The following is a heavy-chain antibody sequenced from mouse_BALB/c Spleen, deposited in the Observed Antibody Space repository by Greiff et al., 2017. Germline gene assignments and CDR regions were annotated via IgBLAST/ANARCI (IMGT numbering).Heavy chain of an antibody. CDR2: ILPGSGST. Sequence: QVHVKQPGAELVKPGASVKMSCKASGYTFSSYWIEWVKQRPGHGLEWIGEILPGSGSTNYNEKFKGKATFTADTSSNTAYMQLSSLTSEDSAVYYCARWGWLRFAYWGQGTLVTVSA. J-gene: IGHJ3*01. CDR3: ARWGWLRFAY. D-gene: IGHD2-3*01. CDR1: GYTFSSYW. V-gene: IGHV1-9*01.